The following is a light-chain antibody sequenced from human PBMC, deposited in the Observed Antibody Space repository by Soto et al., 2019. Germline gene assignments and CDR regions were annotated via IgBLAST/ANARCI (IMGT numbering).Light chain of an antibody. Sequence: DINMTQYPSSVSASVGDRVTITCRASQGISCWLSWYQQKPGKAPKLLIYAASSLQSGLPSRFGGSGSVTDFSLTISSLQPEDFETYYCQQANSFPHTFGPVNKLEIK. J-gene: IGKJ2*01. CDR3: QQANSFPHT. V-gene: IGKV1-12*01. CDR1: QGISCW. CDR2: AAS.